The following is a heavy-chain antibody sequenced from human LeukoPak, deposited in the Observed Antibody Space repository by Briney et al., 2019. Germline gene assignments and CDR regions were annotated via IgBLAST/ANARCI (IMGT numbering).Heavy chain of an antibody. CDR3: ARAENIVVVPASIFDP. CDR1: GYTFTRYY. V-gene: IGHV1-2*02. D-gene: IGHD2-2*02. J-gene: IGHJ5*02. CDR2: INPNSGGT. Sequence: ASVKVSCKASGYTFTRYYMHWVRQAPGQGLEWMGWINPNSGGTNYAQKFQGRVTMTRDTSISTAYMELSRLRSDDTAVYYCARAENIVVVPASIFDPWGQGTLVTVSS.